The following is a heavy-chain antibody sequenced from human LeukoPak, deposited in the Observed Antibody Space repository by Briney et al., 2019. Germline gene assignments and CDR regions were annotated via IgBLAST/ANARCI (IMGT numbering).Heavy chain of an antibody. CDR2: IVVGSGHT. V-gene: IGHV1-58*02. Sequence: SVKVSCKASGFTFTSSAMQWVRQARGQRLEWIGWIVVGSGHTNYPQKFQERVTFTRDMSTSTAYIELSSLRSEDTAVYYCAADLSIVTGRNAFDIWGQGTMVTVSS. J-gene: IGHJ3*02. D-gene: IGHD3-9*01. CDR1: GFTFTSSA. CDR3: AADLSIVTGRNAFDI.